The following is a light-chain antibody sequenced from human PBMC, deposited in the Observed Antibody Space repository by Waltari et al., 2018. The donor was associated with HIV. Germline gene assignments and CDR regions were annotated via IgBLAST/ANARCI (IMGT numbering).Light chain of an antibody. Sequence: QSALTQPPSASGSPGQSVTISCTGTSSDVGGYNYVPWYQQHPGQAPKRMIYEVSKRPSGVPDRFSGSKSGSTASLTVSGLQAEDEADYYCSSYAGSNNRWVFGGGTKLTVL. V-gene: IGLV2-8*01. CDR3: SSYAGSNNRWV. CDR1: SSDVGGYNY. J-gene: IGLJ3*02. CDR2: EVS.